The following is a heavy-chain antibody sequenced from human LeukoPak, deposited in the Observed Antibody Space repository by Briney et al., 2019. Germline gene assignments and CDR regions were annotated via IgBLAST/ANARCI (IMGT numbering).Heavy chain of an antibody. J-gene: IGHJ4*02. Sequence: SETLSLTCTVSGGSISSGGYYWSWIRQHPGKGLEWIGYICYSGSTYYNPSLKSRVTISVDTSKNQFSLKLSSVTAADTAVYYCARRYCSSTSCQDDYWGQGTLVTVSS. CDR2: ICYSGST. D-gene: IGHD2-2*01. V-gene: IGHV4-31*03. CDR1: GGSISSGGYY. CDR3: ARRYCSSTSCQDDY.